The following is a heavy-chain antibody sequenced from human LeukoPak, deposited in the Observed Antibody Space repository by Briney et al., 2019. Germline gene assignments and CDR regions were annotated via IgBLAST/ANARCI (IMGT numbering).Heavy chain of an antibody. CDR3: ARLPRPNYYDSSGYPGYFDY. D-gene: IGHD3-22*01. CDR1: GFTFGSYG. J-gene: IGHJ4*02. V-gene: IGHV3-30*03. CDR2: ISYDGSNK. Sequence: GGSLRLSCAASGFTFGSYGMHWVRQAPGKGLEWVAVISYDGSNKYYADSVKGRFTISRDNSKNTLYLQMNSLRAEDTAVYYCARLPRPNYYDSSGYPGYFDYWAREPWSPSPQ.